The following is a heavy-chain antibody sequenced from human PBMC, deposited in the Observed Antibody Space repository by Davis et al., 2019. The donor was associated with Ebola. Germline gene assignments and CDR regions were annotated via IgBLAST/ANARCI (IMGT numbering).Heavy chain of an antibody. J-gene: IGHJ6*02. V-gene: IGHV3-7*03. Sequence: GGSLRLSCAASGFTFSSYWMSWVRQAPGKGLEWVANIKQDGSEKYYVDSVKGRFTISRDNAKNSLYLQMNSLRAEDTAVYYCARATSIVVVPAAIQKRYYYCGMDVWGQGTTVSVSS. CDR2: IKQDGSEK. D-gene: IGHD2-2*02. CDR3: ARATSIVVVPAAIQKRYYYCGMDV. CDR1: GFTFSSYW.